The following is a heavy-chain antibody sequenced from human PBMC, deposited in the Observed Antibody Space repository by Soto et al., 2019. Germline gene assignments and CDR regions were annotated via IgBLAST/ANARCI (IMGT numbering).Heavy chain of an antibody. Sequence: PSETLSLTCAVSGGSIRDYYWSWIRQAPGKGLEWVADIEYSGRTNYNPSLKSRLTISVDTSNSQFSLKLRSVTAADTSLYYCARSDSSGKTRYYFDQWGQGTLVTVSS. CDR1: GGSIRDYY. V-gene: IGHV4-59*01. J-gene: IGHJ4*02. CDR2: IEYSGRT. CDR3: ARSDSSGKTRYYFDQ. D-gene: IGHD3-22*01.